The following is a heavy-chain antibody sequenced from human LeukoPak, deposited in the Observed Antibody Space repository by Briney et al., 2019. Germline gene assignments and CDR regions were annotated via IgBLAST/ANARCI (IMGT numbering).Heavy chain of an antibody. CDR1: GFTFSSYE. Sequence: GGSLRLSCAASGFTFSSYEMSWVRQAPGKGLEWVSYISSSGSTIYYADSVKGRFTISRDNAKNSLYLQMNSLRAEDTAVYYCARGRYCSGGSCHFRHHYYMDVWGKGTTVTVSS. J-gene: IGHJ6*03. CDR2: ISSSGSTI. CDR3: ARGRYCSGGSCHFRHHYYMDV. D-gene: IGHD2-15*01. V-gene: IGHV3-48*03.